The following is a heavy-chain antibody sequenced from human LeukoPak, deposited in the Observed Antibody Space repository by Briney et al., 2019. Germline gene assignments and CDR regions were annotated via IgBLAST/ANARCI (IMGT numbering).Heavy chain of an antibody. D-gene: IGHD2-21*02. V-gene: IGHV4-34*01. Sequence: SETLSLTCAVYGGSFSGYYWSWIRQPPGKGLEWIGEINHSGSTNYNPALKSRVTTPVDTSKNQFSLKLSYVTAADTAVYYCARGPYCGGDCYYNWFDPWGQGTLVTVSS. CDR1: GGSFSGYY. CDR2: INHSGST. J-gene: IGHJ5*02. CDR3: ARGPYCGGDCYYNWFDP.